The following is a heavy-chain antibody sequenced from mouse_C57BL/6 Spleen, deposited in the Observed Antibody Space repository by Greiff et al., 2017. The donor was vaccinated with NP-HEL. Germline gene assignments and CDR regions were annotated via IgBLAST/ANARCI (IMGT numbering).Heavy chain of an antibody. J-gene: IGHJ3*01. Sequence: VQLQQPGTALARPGASVKMSCKTSGSTFTSYWMHWVKQRPGQGLEWIGAIYPGNSDPSYNQKFKGKAKLTAVTSASTAYMELSSLTNEDSAVYDCTREGFAYWGQGALVTVSA. CDR3: TREGFAY. CDR1: GSTFTSYW. V-gene: IGHV1-5*01. CDR2: IYPGNSDP.